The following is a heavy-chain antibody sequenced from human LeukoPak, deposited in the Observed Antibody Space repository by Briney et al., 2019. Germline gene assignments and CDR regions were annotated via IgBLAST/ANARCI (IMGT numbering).Heavy chain of an antibody. CDR2: INKDGSVL. D-gene: IGHD6-19*01. J-gene: IGHJ4*02. Sequence: GGSLRLSCAASGFTFSTYWMHWVRQAPGKGLIWVSLINKDGSVLTYADSVKGRVTISRDNARNTLYLQMNSLRAEDTAVYYCVRSMSIAVSRNSNFDYWGQGTLVTVSS. CDR1: GFTFSTYW. CDR3: VRSMSIAVSRNSNFDY. V-gene: IGHV3-74*01.